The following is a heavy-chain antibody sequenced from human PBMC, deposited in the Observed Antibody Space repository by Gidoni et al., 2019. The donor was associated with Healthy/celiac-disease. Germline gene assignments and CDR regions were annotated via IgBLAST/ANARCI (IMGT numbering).Heavy chain of an antibody. CDR3: ARDVGGNSPWYFDL. D-gene: IGHD2-21*02. J-gene: IGHJ2*01. CDR2: IHTSGST. V-gene: IGHV4-61*02. Sequence: QVQLQESGPGLVKPSQTLSPTCTVPGGSISSGRHYWSWIRQPAGKGLEWIGRIHTSGSTNYNPSLKSRVTMSVDTSKNKFSLKLSSVTAADTAVYYCARDVGGNSPWYFDLWGRGTLVPVSS. CDR1: GGSISSGRHY.